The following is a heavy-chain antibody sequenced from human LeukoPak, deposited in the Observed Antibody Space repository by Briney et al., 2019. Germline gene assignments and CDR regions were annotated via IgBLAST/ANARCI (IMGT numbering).Heavy chain of an antibody. CDR1: GGSLSSYY. V-gene: IGHV4-59*01. Sequence: SEALSLPFTVSGGSLSSYYWSWIRPPPGKGLEWIGYIYYSGSTNYNPSLKSRVTISVDTSKNQFSLKLSSVTAADTAVYYCARDPDYYDSSGYYDYWGQGTLVTVSS. J-gene: IGHJ4*02. CDR2: IYYSGST. CDR3: ARDPDYYDSSGYYDY. D-gene: IGHD3-22*01.